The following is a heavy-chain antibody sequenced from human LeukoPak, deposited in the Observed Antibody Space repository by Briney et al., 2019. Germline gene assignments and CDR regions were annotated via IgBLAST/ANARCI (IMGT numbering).Heavy chain of an antibody. J-gene: IGHJ4*02. Sequence: PTGGSLRLSCAASGFNVSSNYMSWVRQPPGKGLEWVSVIYSGGSTYYADSVKGRFTISRDNSKNTLYLQTNSLRAEDTAVYYCARTLRGWGYFDYWGQGTLVTVSS. V-gene: IGHV3-66*01. CDR2: IYSGGST. CDR3: ARTLRGWGYFDY. CDR1: GFNVSSNY. D-gene: IGHD7-27*01.